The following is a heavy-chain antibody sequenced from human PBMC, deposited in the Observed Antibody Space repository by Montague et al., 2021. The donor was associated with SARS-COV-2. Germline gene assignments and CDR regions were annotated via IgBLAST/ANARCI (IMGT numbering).Heavy chain of an antibody. CDR1: GGSISSGSYY. Sequence: ETLSLTCTVAGGSISSGSYYWGWFRQPPGKGLEWIGNIHSSGTTYYKSRVTISVDTSKSQFFLKMTSVTAADTAVYYCARRLGGSGWLDYWGQGTLVTVSS. CDR2: IHSSGTT. D-gene: IGHD6-25*01. CDR3: ARRLGGSGWLDY. V-gene: IGHV4-39*01. J-gene: IGHJ4*02.